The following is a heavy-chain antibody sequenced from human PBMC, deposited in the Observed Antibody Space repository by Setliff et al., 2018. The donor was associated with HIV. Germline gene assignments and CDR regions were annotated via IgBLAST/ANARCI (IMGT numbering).Heavy chain of an antibody. D-gene: IGHD3-22*01. V-gene: IGHV1-2*02. J-gene: IGHJ4*02. CDR2: INPNNGGT. Sequence: ASVKVSCKASGGTFSSYAISWVRQAPGQGLEWMGWINPNNGGTNYAQKFQGRVTMTRDTSISPAYMEVSRLRSDDTAVYYCARDYYDSSGWYFVLGYSDYWGPGTLVTVSS. CDR3: ARDYYDSSGWYFVLGYSDY. CDR1: GGTFSSYA.